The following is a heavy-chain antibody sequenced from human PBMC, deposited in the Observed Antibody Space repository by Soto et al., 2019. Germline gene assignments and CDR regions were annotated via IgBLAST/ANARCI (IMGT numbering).Heavy chain of an antibody. J-gene: IGHJ4*02. CDR1: ESTVRRDW. Sequence: EVHLVESGGGLVQTGGSLRLSCAISESTVRRDWMNWVGQAPGKGLEWVAHTNQDGSEKYYVDSVKGRFTITRDNAKNTLYLQMNSLRVGDTAMYYCSGGVGDAFWGQGTLVTVSS. CDR2: TNQDGSEK. CDR3: SGGVGDAF. V-gene: IGHV3-7*04. D-gene: IGHD1-26*01.